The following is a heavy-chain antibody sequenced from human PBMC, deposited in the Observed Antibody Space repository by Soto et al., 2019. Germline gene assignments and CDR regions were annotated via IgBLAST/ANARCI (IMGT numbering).Heavy chain of an antibody. V-gene: IGHV4-39*02. CDR2: IDESGDS. D-gene: IGHD1-1*01. CDR1: GGPIRSSSHY. J-gene: IGHJ4*02. Sequence: QLQLQESGPGLVKPSETLSLTCTVSGGPIRSSSHYWGWIRQSPGTGLEWIGSIDESGDSYYNPSLKSRVTISVDTSKNQFSLKLISVTGAASAIYYCAREGGYVDYWGQGTLVTVSS. CDR3: AREGGYVDY.